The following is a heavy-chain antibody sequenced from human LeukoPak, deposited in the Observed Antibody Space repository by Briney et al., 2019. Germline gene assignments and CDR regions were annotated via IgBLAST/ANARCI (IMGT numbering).Heavy chain of an antibody. CDR1: GFTFSSYA. D-gene: IGHD5-18*01. J-gene: IGHJ4*02. V-gene: IGHV3-23*01. Sequence: GGSLRLSCVASGFTFSSYAMSWVRQAPGKGLEWVSTIVGSGGSTYYADSVKGRFTISRDNSKNTLYVQMNSLRAEDTALYYCAKDLRVYSYCANDYWGQGTLVIVSS. CDR2: IVGSGGST. CDR3: AKDLRVYSYCANDY.